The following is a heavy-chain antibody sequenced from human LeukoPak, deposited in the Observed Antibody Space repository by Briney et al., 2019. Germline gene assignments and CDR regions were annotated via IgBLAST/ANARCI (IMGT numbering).Heavy chain of an antibody. CDR2: INWNGGST. J-gene: IGHJ6*03. Sequence: GGSLRLSCAASSFTFDDYSMSSVRQAPGKGLEWVSGINWNGGSTGYADSVKGRFTISRDNAKTSLYLQMNSLRAEDTALYYCAREGPGLGGWYYNYYYMDVWGKGTTVTVSS. D-gene: IGHD6-19*01. CDR3: AREGPGLGGWYYNYYYMDV. CDR1: SFTFDDYS. V-gene: IGHV3-20*04.